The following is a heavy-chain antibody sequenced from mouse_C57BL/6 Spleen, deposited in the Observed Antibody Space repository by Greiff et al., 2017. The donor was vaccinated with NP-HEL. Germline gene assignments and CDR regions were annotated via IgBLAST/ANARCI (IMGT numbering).Heavy chain of an antibody. CDR3: TPIYYDYDGFDY. V-gene: IGHV6-3*01. CDR2: IRLKSDNYAT. J-gene: IGHJ2*01. CDR1: GFTFSNYW. Sequence: EVKVEESGGGLVQPGGSMKLSCVASGFTFSNYWMNWVRQSPEKGLEWVAQIRLKSDNYATHYAESVKGRFTISRDDSKSSVYLQMNNLRAEDTGIYYCTPIYYDYDGFDYWGQGTTLTVSS. D-gene: IGHD2-4*01.